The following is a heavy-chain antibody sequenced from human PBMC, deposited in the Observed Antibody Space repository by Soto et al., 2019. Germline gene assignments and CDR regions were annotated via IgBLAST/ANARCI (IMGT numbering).Heavy chain of an antibody. CDR3: TRHADIVLVPAAYLSYYYYGMDV. Sequence: PGGSLRLSCAASGFTFSGSAMHWVRQASGKGLEWVGRIRSKANSYATAYAASVKGRFIISRDDSKNTAYLQMNSLKTEDTAVYYCTRHADIVLVPAAYLSYYYYGMDVWGQGTTVTVSS. CDR2: IRSKANSYAT. J-gene: IGHJ6*02. V-gene: IGHV3-73*01. CDR1: GFTFSGSA. D-gene: IGHD2-2*01.